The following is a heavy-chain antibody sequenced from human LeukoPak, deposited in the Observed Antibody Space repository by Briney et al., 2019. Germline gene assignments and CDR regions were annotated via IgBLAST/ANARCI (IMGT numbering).Heavy chain of an antibody. J-gene: IGHJ4*02. CDR2: IYTSGST. D-gene: IGHD2-8*01. CDR3: AREQLSQASVYGFDY. V-gene: IGHV4-4*07. Sequence: SETLSLTCTVSGGSISSYYWSWIRQPAGKGLEWIGRIYTSGSTNYNPSLKSRVTMSVDTSKNQFSLKLSSVTAADTAVYYCAREQLSQASVYGFDYWGQGTLVTVSS. CDR1: GGSISSYY.